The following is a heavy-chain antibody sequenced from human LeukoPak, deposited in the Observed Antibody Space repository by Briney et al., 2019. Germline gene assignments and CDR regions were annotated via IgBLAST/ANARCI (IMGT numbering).Heavy chain of an antibody. CDR1: GYPFTTYE. D-gene: IGHD4-17*01. CDR3: AKTTVTSEEYFYYYMDV. J-gene: IGHJ6*03. V-gene: IGHV1-18*01. CDR2: IITYNGNT. Sequence: ASVKVSCKTSGYPFTTYEINWVRQAPGQGLEWMGCIITYNGNTYYSQKLQGRVTMTTDTSTSTAYMELRSLRSDDTAVYYCAKTTVTSEEYFYYYMDVWGKGTTVTVSS.